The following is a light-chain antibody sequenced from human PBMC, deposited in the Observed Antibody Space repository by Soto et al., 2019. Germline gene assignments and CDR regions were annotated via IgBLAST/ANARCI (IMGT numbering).Light chain of an antibody. CDR3: QQFNSYPG. J-gene: IGKJ4*01. CDR2: DAS. CDR1: QSISSW. V-gene: IGKV1-5*01. Sequence: DIQMTQSPSTLSASAGDRVTITCRASQSISSWLAWYQQKPGKAPKLLIYDASSLESGVPSRFSGSGSGTEFTLTISSLQPDDFATYYCQQFNSYPGFGGGTKVDIK.